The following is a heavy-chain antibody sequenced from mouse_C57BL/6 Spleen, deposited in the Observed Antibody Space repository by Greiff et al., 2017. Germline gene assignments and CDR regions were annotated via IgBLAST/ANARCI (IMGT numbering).Heavy chain of an antibody. J-gene: IGHJ2*01. CDR2: ISYDGSN. CDR3: ARRYGYVSYYFDY. Sequence: DVQLQESGPGLVKPSQSLSLTCSVTGYSITSGYYWNWIRQFPGNKLEWMGYISYDGSNNYNPSLKNRISITRDTSKNQFFLKLNSVTTEDTATYYCARRYGYVSYYFDYWGQGTTLTVSS. CDR1: GYSITSGYY. D-gene: IGHD2-2*01. V-gene: IGHV3-6*01.